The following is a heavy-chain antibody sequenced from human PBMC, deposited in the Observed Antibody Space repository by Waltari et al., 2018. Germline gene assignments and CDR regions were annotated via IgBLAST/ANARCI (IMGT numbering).Heavy chain of an antibody. CDR2: ISYEGSNK. J-gene: IGHJ4*02. D-gene: IGHD3-22*01. Sequence: QVQLVESGGGVVQPGRSLRLSCAASGFTFSSYGMHWVRQAPGKGLEWVAVISYEGSNKYYADSVKGRFTISRDNSKNTLYLQMNSLRAEDTAVYYCAKDVLDRYYYDSSGPPDYWGQGTLVTVSS. V-gene: IGHV3-30*18. CDR3: AKDVLDRYYYDSSGPPDY. CDR1: GFTFSSYG.